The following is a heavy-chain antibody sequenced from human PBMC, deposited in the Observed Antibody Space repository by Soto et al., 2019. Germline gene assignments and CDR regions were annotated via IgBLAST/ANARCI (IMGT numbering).Heavy chain of an antibody. CDR2: FYYSGAT. Sequence: QVHLQESGPGLVRPSQTLSLTCTVSGDSMATGGHYYNWIRQVPGQGLEWIGYFYYSGATHYTPYLRARVTISRDTSKNQVSLRLIYVTAAYTALYYCARDKDMQPTVWVFWGQGIQVTVSS. CDR1: GDSMATGGHY. J-gene: IGHJ4*02. CDR3: ARDKDMQPTVWVF. D-gene: IGHD2-15*01. V-gene: IGHV4-31*03.